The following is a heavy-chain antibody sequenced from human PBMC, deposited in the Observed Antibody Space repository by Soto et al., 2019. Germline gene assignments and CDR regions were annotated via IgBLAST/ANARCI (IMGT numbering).Heavy chain of an antibody. Sequence: EVQLVESGGGLVQPGGSLRLSCAASGFTFSSYSMNWVRQAPGKGLEWVSYISSSSSTIYYADSVKGRFTISRDNAKNSLYLQMNSLRDEDTAVYYCAREFTYCDGHDAFDIWGQGTMVTVSS. V-gene: IGHV3-48*02. CDR1: GFTFSSYS. J-gene: IGHJ3*02. CDR2: ISSSSSTI. D-gene: IGHD3-22*01. CDR3: AREFTYCDGHDAFDI.